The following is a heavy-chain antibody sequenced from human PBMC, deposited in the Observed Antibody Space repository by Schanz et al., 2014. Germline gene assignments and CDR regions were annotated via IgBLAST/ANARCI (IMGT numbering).Heavy chain of an antibody. CDR2: FDPEDGET. V-gene: IGHV1-24*01. D-gene: IGHD3-3*01. J-gene: IGHJ4*02. CDR3: AREVERSRIRNFDS. Sequence: QLLLVQSGAEVRKPGASVKVSCKVSGYTLTELSMHWVRQAPGKGLEWVGGFDPEDGETTYAQKFQGRVTMTEDTSSNTAYMELNSLRSEDTAVYYCAREVERSRIRNFDSWGQGTLVTVSS. CDR1: GYTLTELS.